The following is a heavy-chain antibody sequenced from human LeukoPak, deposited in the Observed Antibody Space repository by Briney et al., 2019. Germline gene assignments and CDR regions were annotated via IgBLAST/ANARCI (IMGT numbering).Heavy chain of an antibody. CDR2: ISGSGDST. CDR3: AKTRPLDSSSWSHGDY. D-gene: IGHD6-13*01. Sequence: GGSLRLSCAASGFTFSSCGMTWVRQAPGKGLEWVSAISGSGDSTYYGDSVKGRFTISRDNSKNTLYLQMNSLRAEDTAVYYCAKTRPLDSSSWSHGDYWGQGTLVTVSS. V-gene: IGHV3-23*01. CDR1: GFTFSSCG. J-gene: IGHJ4*02.